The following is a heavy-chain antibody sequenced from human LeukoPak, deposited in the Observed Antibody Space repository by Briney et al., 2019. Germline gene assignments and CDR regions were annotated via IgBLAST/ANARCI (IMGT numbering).Heavy chain of an antibody. CDR2: ISSSSSYI. V-gene: IGHV3-21*01. CDR3: ATDIVVVPAVLVDY. Sequence: PGGSLRLSCAASGFTFSSYSMNWVRQAPGKGLEWVSSISSSSSYIYYADSVKGRFTISRDNAKNSLYLQMNSLRAEDTAVYYCATDIVVVPAVLVDYWGQGTLVTVSS. CDR1: GFTFSSYS. D-gene: IGHD2-2*01. J-gene: IGHJ4*02.